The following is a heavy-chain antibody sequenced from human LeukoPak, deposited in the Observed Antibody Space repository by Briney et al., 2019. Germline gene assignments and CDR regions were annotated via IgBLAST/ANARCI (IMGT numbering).Heavy chain of an antibody. CDR1: GGSISSYY. V-gene: IGHV4-59*08. J-gene: IGHJ6*03. CDR3: ARVSVVVVPAANRGHYYYMDV. CDR2: IYSSGTT. D-gene: IGHD2-2*01. Sequence: SETLSLTCTVSGGSISSYYWSWSRQPPGQGLEWIGYIYSSGTTNYNPSLKSRVTISVDTSKNQFSLKLSSVTAADTAVYYCARVSVVVVPAANRGHYYYMDVWGKGTTVTVSS.